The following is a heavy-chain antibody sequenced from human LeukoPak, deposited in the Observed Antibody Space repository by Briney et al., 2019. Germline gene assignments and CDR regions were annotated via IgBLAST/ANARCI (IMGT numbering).Heavy chain of an antibody. J-gene: IGHJ4*02. CDR1: GYTFTSYG. Sequence: GASVKVSCKASGYTFTSYGISWVRQAPGQGLEWMGWISAYNGNTNYAQKLQGRVTITADESTSTAYMELSSLRSEDTAVYYCARDRRVITYYYDSSGYYASAFDYWGQGTLVTVSS. CDR2: ISAYNGNT. V-gene: IGHV1-18*01. CDR3: ARDRRVITYYYDSSGYYASAFDY. D-gene: IGHD3-22*01.